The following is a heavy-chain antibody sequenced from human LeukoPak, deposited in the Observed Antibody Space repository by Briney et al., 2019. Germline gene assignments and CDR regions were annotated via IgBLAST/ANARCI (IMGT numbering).Heavy chain of an antibody. Sequence: ASETLSLTCTDSGYSISSGYYWGWIRQPPGKGLEWIGSIYHSGSTYYNPSLKSRVTISVDTSKNQFSLKLSSVTAADTAVYYSARYVRGYSYGYNDSWGQGTLVTVSS. CDR1: GYSISSGYY. J-gene: IGHJ4*02. CDR3: ARYVRGYSYGYNDS. V-gene: IGHV4-38-2*02. D-gene: IGHD5-18*01. CDR2: IYHSGST.